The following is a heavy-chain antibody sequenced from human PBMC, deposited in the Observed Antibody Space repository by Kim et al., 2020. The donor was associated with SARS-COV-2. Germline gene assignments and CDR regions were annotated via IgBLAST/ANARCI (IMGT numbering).Heavy chain of an antibody. J-gene: IGHJ3*02. V-gene: IGHV3-23*01. CDR2: ITGSGGSA. CDR3: AKNSGGDSYSTFNI. D-gene: IGHD2-21*02. CDR1: GITFSSYG. Sequence: GGSLRLSCAASGITFSSYGMGWVRQAPGKGLEWVSVITGSGGSAHYAKSVKGRFTISRDNSKNTLYLQMNGLRAEDTAIYYCAKNSGGDSYSTFNIWGQG.